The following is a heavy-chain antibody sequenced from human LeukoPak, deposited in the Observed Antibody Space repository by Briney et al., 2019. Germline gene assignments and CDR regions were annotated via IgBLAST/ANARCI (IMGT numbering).Heavy chain of an antibody. V-gene: IGHV3-11*05. Sequence: GGSPRLSCAASGFTFSDYYMSWIRQAPGKGLEWVSYISSSRSYTNYADSVKGRFTISRDNAKNSLYLQMNSLRAEDTAVYYCARVAGIAVAGRGWFDPWGQGTLVTVSS. CDR2: ISSSRSYT. D-gene: IGHD6-19*01. CDR1: GFTFSDYY. CDR3: ARVAGIAVAGRGWFDP. J-gene: IGHJ5*02.